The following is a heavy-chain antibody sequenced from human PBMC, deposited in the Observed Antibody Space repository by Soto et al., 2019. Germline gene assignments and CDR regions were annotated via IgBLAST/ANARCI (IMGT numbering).Heavy chain of an antibody. V-gene: IGHV1-69*13. J-gene: IGHJ6*02. CDR2: IIPIFGTA. D-gene: IGHD3-9*01. CDR1: GGTFSSYA. CDR3: ARSEDYDILTGYSSWIFDGMDV. Sequence: ASVKVSCKASGGTFSSYAISWVRQAPGQGLEWMGGIIPIFGTANYAQKFQGRVTITADESTSTAYMELSSLRSEDTAVYYCARSEDYDILTGYSSWIFDGMDVWGQGTTVTVSS.